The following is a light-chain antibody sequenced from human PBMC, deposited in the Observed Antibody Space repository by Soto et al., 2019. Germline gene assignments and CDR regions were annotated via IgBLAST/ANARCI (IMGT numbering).Light chain of an antibody. CDR2: VNT. Sequence: QSVLTQPPSVSGAPGQRVTFSCTGSDSNIGAGYSVNWYQQIPGTAPKLLVYVNTNRPSGVPDRFSGSTSGTIASLDITGLQAEDEADYYCQSYDIRLNGLTFGLGTKLTVL. V-gene: IGLV1-40*01. CDR3: QSYDIRLNGLT. J-gene: IGLJ2*01. CDR1: DSNIGAGYS.